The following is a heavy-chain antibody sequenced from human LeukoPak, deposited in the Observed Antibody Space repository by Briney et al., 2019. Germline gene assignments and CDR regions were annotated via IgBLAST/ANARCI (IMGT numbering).Heavy chain of an antibody. CDR3: ARETDGSGQGSDAFDI. V-gene: IGHV4-31*03. CDR1: GGSISSGGYY. Sequence: PSETLSLTCTVSGGSISSGGYYWSWIRQHPGKGLEWIGYIYYSGSTYYNPSLKSRVTISVDTSKNQLSLKQSSVTAADTAVYYCARETDGSGQGSDAFDIWGQGTMVTVSS. D-gene: IGHD2-15*01. J-gene: IGHJ3*02. CDR2: IYYSGST.